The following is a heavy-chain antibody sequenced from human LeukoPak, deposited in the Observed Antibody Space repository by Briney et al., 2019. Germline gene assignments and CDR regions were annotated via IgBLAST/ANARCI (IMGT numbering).Heavy chain of an antibody. CDR1: AGSITNNHY. J-gene: IGHJ4*02. D-gene: IGHD3-10*02. Sequence: SETLSLTCAVSAGSITNNHYWSWVRQPPGRGLEWIADIFHSGLANYNPSLKSRVTISMDKSKNQFSLTLSSVTAADTAVYYCAGGGEAWELLGYWGQGTLVTVSS. V-gene: IGHV4-4*02. CDR2: IFHSGLA. CDR3: AGGGEAWELLGY.